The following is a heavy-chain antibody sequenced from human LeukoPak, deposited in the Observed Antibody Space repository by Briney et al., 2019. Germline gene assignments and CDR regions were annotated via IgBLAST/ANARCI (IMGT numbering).Heavy chain of an antibody. J-gene: IGHJ3*02. CDR3: ARSRIWFGELADAFDI. CDR1: GFTFSSYW. Sequence: GGSLRLSCAASGFTFSSYWMSWVRQAPGKGLEWVANIKQDGSEKYYVDSVKGRFTISRDNAKNSLYLQMSSLRAEDTAVYYCARSRIWFGELADAFDIWGQGTMVTVSS. CDR2: IKQDGSEK. D-gene: IGHD3-10*01. V-gene: IGHV3-7*04.